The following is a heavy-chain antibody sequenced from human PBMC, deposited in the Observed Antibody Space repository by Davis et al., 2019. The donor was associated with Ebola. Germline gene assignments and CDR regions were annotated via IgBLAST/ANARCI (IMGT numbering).Heavy chain of an antibody. D-gene: IGHD6-19*01. V-gene: IGHV1-2*02. CDR1: GYTFTSYY. Sequence: AASVKVSCKASGYTFTSYYMHWVRQAPGQGLEWMGWINPNSGGTNSAQKFQGRVTMTRDTSISTAYMELSRLRSDDTAVYYCARGTGYSSGWYGMRDHNWFDPWGQGTLVTVSS. J-gene: IGHJ5*02. CDR3: ARGTGYSSGWYGMRDHNWFDP. CDR2: INPNSGGT.